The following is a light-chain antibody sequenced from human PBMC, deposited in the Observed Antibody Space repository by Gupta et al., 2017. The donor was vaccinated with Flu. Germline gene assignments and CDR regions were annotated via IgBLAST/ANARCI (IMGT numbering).Light chain of an antibody. J-gene: IGKJ4*01. V-gene: IGKV3-11*01. CDR3: QQRSNWPPSLT. CDR1: QSVSSY. CDR2: DAS. Sequence: ELVLTQSPASLSVSPGERATLSCRASQSVSSYLAWYQQKPGQAPRLLIYDASNRATGIPARFSGSGSGTDFTLTISSLEPEDFAVYYCQQRSNWPPSLTFGGGTKVEIK.